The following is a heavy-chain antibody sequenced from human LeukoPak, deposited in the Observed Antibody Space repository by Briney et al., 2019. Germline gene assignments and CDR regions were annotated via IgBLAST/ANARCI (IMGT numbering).Heavy chain of an antibody. CDR3: ARELQNAAAGTQAFGY. CDR2: MNPNSGNT. CDR1: GYTFTSYD. J-gene: IGHJ4*02. Sequence: GASVKVSCKASGYTFTSYDINWVRQATGQGLEWMGWMNPNSGNTGYAQKFQGRVTITRNTSISTAYMELSSLRSEDTAVYYCARELQNAAAGTQAFGYWGQGTLVTVSS. D-gene: IGHD6-13*01. V-gene: IGHV1-8*03.